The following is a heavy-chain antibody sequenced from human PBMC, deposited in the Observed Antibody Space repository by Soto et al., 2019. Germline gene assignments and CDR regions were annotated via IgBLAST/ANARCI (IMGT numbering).Heavy chain of an antibody. V-gene: IGHV3-7*01. Sequence: EVQLVESGGGLVQPGGSLRLSCAASGFTFSSYWMSWFRQAPGKGLEWVANIKQDGSEENYVDSVKGRFTISRDNAKNALSRQMICLRVEDTAVYYCAREIAARLGGKGTTVTVSS. CDR2: IKQDGSEE. D-gene: IGHD6-6*01. CDR1: GFTFSSYW. CDR3: AREIAARL. J-gene: IGHJ6*04.